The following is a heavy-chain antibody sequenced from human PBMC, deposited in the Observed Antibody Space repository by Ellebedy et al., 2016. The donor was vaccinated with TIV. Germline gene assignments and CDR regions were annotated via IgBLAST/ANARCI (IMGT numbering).Heavy chain of an antibody. J-gene: IGHJ4*02. Sequence: MPSETLSLTCAISGDSVSSNIALWNCIRQSQSRGLEWLGRTYYRSKWYTDYAVSLKGRITINPDTSKNQFSLQLNSVTPEDTAVYYCARALDWDTSSEYWGQGTLVTVSS. CDR3: ARALDWDTSSEY. CDR1: GDSVSSNIAL. CDR2: TYYRSKWYT. V-gene: IGHV6-1*01. D-gene: IGHD3-3*01.